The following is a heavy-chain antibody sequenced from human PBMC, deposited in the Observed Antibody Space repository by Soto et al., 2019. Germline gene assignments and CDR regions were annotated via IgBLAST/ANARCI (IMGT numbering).Heavy chain of an antibody. Sequence: NPSETLSLTCTVSGGSISTSSYYWAWIRQTPGKGLEWIGTIYYSGTTYYNPSLKSRVTIFVDTSKNQFSLKLSSMTAADTAVYYCARTTMIASSLNPAAFDIWGQGTMVT. J-gene: IGHJ3*02. D-gene: IGHD3-22*01. V-gene: IGHV4-39*01. CDR3: ARTTMIASSLNPAAFDI. CDR2: IYYSGTT. CDR1: GGSISTSSYY.